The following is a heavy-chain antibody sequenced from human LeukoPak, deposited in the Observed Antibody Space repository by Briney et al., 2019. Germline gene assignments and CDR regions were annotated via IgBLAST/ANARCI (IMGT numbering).Heavy chain of an antibody. D-gene: IGHD5-24*01. CDR1: GGSMATYY. CDR2: IYYSGSI. Sequence: SETLSLTCTVSGGSMATYYWSWIRQPPGKGLEWIGYIYYSGSIKYNPSLKSRVTISVDTSKNQFSLRLNSVTTADTAVYYCARAVDGYNSDYWGQGTLVTVSS. V-gene: IGHV4-59*01. CDR3: ARAVDGYNSDY. J-gene: IGHJ4*02.